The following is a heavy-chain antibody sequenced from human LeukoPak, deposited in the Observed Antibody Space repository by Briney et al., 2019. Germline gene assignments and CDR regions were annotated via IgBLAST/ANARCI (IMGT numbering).Heavy chain of an antibody. D-gene: IGHD3-9*01. CDR1: GGSFSGYY. J-gene: IGHJ4*02. CDR2: INHSGST. V-gene: IGHV4-34*01. CDR3: ARGLVVEGSLRYFDWLPLRY. Sequence: PSETLSLTCAVYGGSFSGYYWSWIRQPPGKGLEWIGEINHSGSTNYNPSLKSRVTISVDTSKNQFSLKLSSVTAADTAVYYCARGLVVEGSLRYFDWLPLRYWGQGTLVTVSS.